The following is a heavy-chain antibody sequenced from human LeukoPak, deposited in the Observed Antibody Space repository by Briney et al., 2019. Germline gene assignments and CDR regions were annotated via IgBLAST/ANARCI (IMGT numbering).Heavy chain of an antibody. CDR3: ARAGITFGGVIVIRGDAFDI. D-gene: IGHD3-16*02. J-gene: IGHJ3*02. Sequence: SETLSLTCTVSGYSISSGYYWGWIRQPPGKGLEWIGSIYHSGSTYCNPSLKSRVTISVDTSKNQFSLKLSSVTAADTAVYYCARAGITFGGVIVIRGDAFDIWGQGTMVTVSS. CDR1: GYSISSGYY. V-gene: IGHV4-38-2*02. CDR2: IYHSGST.